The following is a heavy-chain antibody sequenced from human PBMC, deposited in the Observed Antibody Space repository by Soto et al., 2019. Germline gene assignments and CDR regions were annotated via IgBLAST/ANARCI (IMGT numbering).Heavy chain of an antibody. D-gene: IGHD3-3*01. CDR1: GYTFTSYY. CDR3: ARDEYYDFWGGYSYGMDV. J-gene: IGHJ6*02. V-gene: IGHV1-46*01. CDR2: INPSGGST. Sequence: ASVKVSCKASGYTFTSYYMHWVRQAPGQGLEWMGIINPSGGSTSYATKFQGRVTMTRDTSTSTVYMELSSLRSEDTAVYYCARDEYYDFWGGYSYGMDVWGQGTPVTVSS.